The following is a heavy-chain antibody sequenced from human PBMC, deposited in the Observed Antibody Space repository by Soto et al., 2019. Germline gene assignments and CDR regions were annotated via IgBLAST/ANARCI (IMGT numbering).Heavy chain of an antibody. J-gene: IGHJ4*02. CDR3: ARGITMRLAVQGDAPDKNYFDS. V-gene: IGHV4-34*01. CDR1: GGSFSGYY. Sequence: QVQLQQWGAGLLKPSETLSLTCAVYGGSFSGYYWSWVRQPPGKGLEWIGEIIHNGSANYNPPLKSRFTISVDTSKNQFSLKLRSVTAADTAVYYCARGITMRLAVQGDAPDKNYFDSWGQGTLVTVSS. D-gene: IGHD3-22*01. CDR2: IIHNGSA.